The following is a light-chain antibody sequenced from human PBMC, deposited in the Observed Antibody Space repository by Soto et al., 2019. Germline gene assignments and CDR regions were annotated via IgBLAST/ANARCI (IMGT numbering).Light chain of an antibody. CDR2: DAS. CDR1: QSILTW. Sequence: DIQMTQSPSTLPASVGDRVTITCRASQSILTWLAWYQQKPGKAPKLLIYDASALPRGVPSRFSGSGSGTKFTLTIASLQPDDFATYYCQQYETFSGTFGPGTKVDIK. CDR3: QQYETFSGT. J-gene: IGKJ1*01. V-gene: IGKV1-5*01.